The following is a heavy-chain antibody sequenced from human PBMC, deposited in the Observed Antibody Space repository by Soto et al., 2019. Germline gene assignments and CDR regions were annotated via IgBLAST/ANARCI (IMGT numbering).Heavy chain of an antibody. V-gene: IGHV3-33*01. D-gene: IGHD3-3*01. CDR1: GFTFSSYG. CDR2: IWYDGSNK. J-gene: IGHJ4*02. Sequence: GGSLRLSCAASGFTFSSYGMHWVRQAPGKGLEWVAVIWYDGSNKYYADSVKGRFTISRDNSKNTLYLQMNSLRAEDTAVYYCARDSVLDFWSGRSGYLDYWGQGTLVTVS. CDR3: ARDSVLDFWSGRSGYLDY.